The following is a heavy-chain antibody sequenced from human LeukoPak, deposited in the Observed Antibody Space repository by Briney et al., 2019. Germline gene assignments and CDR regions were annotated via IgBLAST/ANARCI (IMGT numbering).Heavy chain of an antibody. V-gene: IGHV4-30-4*08. D-gene: IGHD3-3*01. CDR2: IYYSGST. CDR1: GGSISSGDYY. J-gene: IGHJ4*02. Sequence: PSETLSLTCTVSGGSISSGDYYWSWIRQPPGKGLEWIGYIYYSGSTYYNPSLKSRVTISVDTSKNQFSLKLSSVTAADTAVYYCARDIWSGYHVFDYWGQGTLVTVSS. CDR3: ARDIWSGYHVFDY.